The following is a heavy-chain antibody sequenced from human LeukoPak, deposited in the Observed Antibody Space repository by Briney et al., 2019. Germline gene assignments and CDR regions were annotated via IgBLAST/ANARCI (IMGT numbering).Heavy chain of an antibody. CDR3: ARLRGSYYYFDS. J-gene: IGHJ4*02. CDR2: VFSGNT. CDR1: GYSIRRGYY. D-gene: IGHD1-26*01. V-gene: IGHV4-38-2*01. Sequence: PSETLSLTCAVSGYSIRRGYYWGWIRQPPGKGLEWIGSVFSGNTYYNPSLKSRVIISVDTSKNQFSLDLISVDAADTAVYYCARLRGSYYYFDSWGQGTLVTVSS.